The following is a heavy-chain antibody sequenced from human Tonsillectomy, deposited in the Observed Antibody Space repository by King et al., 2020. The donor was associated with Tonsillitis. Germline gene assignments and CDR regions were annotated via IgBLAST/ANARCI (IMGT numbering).Heavy chain of an antibody. V-gene: IGHV3-15*01. CDR1: GFIFSNAW. Sequence: VQLVESGGGLVKPGGSLRLSCAASGFIFSNAWINWVRQAPGKGLEWVGHSKSKIDGGTTDYAAPVKERFIISRDDSKNMLYLQMNSLKTEDTAVYYCHLSENDPWGQGTRVTVSS. J-gene: IGHJ5*02. CDR2: SKSKIDGGTT. CDR3: HLSENDP. D-gene: IGHD3-3*01.